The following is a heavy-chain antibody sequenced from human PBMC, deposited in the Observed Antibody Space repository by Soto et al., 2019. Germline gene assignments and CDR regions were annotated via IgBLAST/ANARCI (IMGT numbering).Heavy chain of an antibody. V-gene: IGHV1-69*08. CDR2: VIPLLDAS. CDR1: GDTFFNYT. J-gene: IGHJ6*03. CDR3: ASGKSQMTQDRMGFYYYMDV. Sequence: QVQLVQSGAEVKKPGSSVKISCTTSGDTFFNYTFTWVRRAPGQGLEWMGRVIPLLDASNYAEKFQDRVTITADKSTRTAYMELSGLKSDDSAIYYCASGKSQMTQDRMGFYYYMDVWGKATTVTVSS. D-gene: IGHD2-15*01.